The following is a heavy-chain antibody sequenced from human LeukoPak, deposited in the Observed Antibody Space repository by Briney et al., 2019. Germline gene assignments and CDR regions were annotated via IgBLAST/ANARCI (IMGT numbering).Heavy chain of an antibody. J-gene: IGHJ6*03. CDR2: ISGSGGNT. CDR3: AKSGGYDFYYYYTDV. CDR1: GFTFSSYA. V-gene: IGHV3-23*01. D-gene: IGHD5-12*01. Sequence: GGSLRLSCAASGFTFSSYAMNWVRQAPGKGLEWVSAISGSGGNTYYADSVKGRFTISRDNSKNNLYLQMNSRRAEETAVYYCAKSGGYDFYYYYTDVWGKGSTVTVSS.